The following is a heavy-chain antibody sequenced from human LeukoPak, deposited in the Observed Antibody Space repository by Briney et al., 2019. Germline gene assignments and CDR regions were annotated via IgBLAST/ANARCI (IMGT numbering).Heavy chain of an antibody. V-gene: IGHV3-7*03. D-gene: IGHD3-22*01. CDR2: IKQDGSEK. J-gene: IGHJ4*02. CDR3: ARGGEDYYDSSGYYSDY. CDR1: GFTFSSYW. Sequence: GGSPRLSCAASGFTFSSYWMSWVRQAPGKGLEWVANIKQDGSEKYYVDSVKGRFTISRDNAKNSLYLQMNSLRAEDTAVYYCARGGEDYYDSSGYYSDYWGQGTLVTVSS.